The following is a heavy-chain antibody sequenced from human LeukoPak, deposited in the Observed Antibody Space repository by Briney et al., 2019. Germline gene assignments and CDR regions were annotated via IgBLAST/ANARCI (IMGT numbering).Heavy chain of an antibody. CDR3: AKILTIVADSIWGGNDY. CDR2: ISGSGGST. D-gene: IGHD2-15*01. Sequence: GGSLRLSCAASGFTFSSYAMSWVRQAPGKGLEWVSAISGSGGSTYYADSVKGRFTISRDNSKNTLYLQMNSLRAEDTAVYYCAKILTIVADSIWGGNDYWGQGTLVTVSS. V-gene: IGHV3-23*01. CDR1: GFTFSSYA. J-gene: IGHJ4*02.